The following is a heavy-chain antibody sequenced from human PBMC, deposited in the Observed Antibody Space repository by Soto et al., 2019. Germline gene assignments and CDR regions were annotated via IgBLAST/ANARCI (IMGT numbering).Heavy chain of an antibody. CDR3: ARDSAYYDFWSGSAQNWFDP. CDR2: INSDGSST. V-gene: IGHV3-74*01. J-gene: IGHJ5*02. CDR1: GFTFSSYW. Sequence: EVQLVESWGGLVQPGGSLRLSCAASGFTFSSYWMHWVRQAPGKGLVWVSRINSDGSSTSYADSVKGRFTISRDNAKKTLYLQMNSLRAEDTAVYYCARDSAYYDFWSGSAQNWFDPWGQGTLVTVSS. D-gene: IGHD3-3*01.